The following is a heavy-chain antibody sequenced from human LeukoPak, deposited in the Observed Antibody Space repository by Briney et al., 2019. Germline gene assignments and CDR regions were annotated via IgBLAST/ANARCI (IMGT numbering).Heavy chain of an antibody. CDR3: ARDRYDSSGYYYYHY. J-gene: IGHJ4*02. Sequence: SETLSHTCTVSAGSISSYYWSWIRHPAGKGLEWIGRIYNSVSTNYNPSLKSRVTMSVDTSKNQCSLKLSSVTAADTAVYYCARDRYDSSGYYYYHYWGQGTLVTVSS. V-gene: IGHV4-4*07. CDR1: AGSISSYY. D-gene: IGHD3-22*01. CDR2: IYNSVST.